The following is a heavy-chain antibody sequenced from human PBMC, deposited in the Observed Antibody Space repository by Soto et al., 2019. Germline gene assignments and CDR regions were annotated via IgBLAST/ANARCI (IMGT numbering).Heavy chain of an antibody. J-gene: IGHJ4*02. CDR1: GFTFSSYS. CDR3: ARDAEYCSGGSCYIRNFDY. Sequence: PGGSLRLSCAASGFTFSSYSMNWVRQAPGKGLEWVSSISSSSSYIYYADSVKGRFTISRDNAKNSLYLQMNSLRAEDTAVYYCARDAEYCSGGSCYIRNFDYWGQGTLVTVSS. CDR2: ISSSSSYI. D-gene: IGHD2-15*01. V-gene: IGHV3-21*01.